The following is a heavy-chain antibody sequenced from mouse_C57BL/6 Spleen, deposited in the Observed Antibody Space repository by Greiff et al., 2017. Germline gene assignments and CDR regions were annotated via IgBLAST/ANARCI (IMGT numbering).Heavy chain of an antibody. CDR1: GYTFTSYW. Sequence: QVQLKQPGAELVKPGASVKMSCKASGYTFTSYWITWVKQRPGQGLEWIGDIYPGSGSTNYNEKFKSKATLTVDTSSSTAYMQLSSLTSEDSAVYYCARSGYDYDERAYWGQGTLVTVSA. J-gene: IGHJ3*01. CDR3: ARSGYDYDERAY. D-gene: IGHD2-4*01. V-gene: IGHV1-55*01. CDR2: IYPGSGST.